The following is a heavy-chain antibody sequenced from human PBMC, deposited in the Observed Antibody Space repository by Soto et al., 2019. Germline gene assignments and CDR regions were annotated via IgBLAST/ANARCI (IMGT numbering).Heavy chain of an antibody. J-gene: IGHJ5*02. D-gene: IGHD2-2*01. V-gene: IGHV2-5*01. Sequence: QITLKESGPTLVKPTQTLTLTCTFSGFSLSTSGVGVGWIRQPPGTALEWLALIYWNDDKRYSPSLKSRLTITKDTSKIQVVLTVTNMDPVDTATYYCAHNADALGYWSSNTCLRWFDPWGQGTLVTVSS. CDR3: AHNADALGYWSSNTCLRWFDP. CDR1: GFSLSTSGVG. CDR2: IYWNDDK.